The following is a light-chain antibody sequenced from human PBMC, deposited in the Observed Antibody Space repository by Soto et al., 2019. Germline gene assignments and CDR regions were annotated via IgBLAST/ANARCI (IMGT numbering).Light chain of an antibody. J-gene: IGLJ2*01. CDR1: NIGSKG. CDR3: QVWDSSSDHVV. Sequence: SYELTQPPSVSVAPRQTARIPCGGNNIGSKGVHWYQQSPGLAPVLVVYDDRDRPSGIPERFSGSNSGNTATLTISRVEAGDEADYYCQVWDSSSDHVVFGGGTKVTVL. V-gene: IGLV3-21*02. CDR2: DDR.